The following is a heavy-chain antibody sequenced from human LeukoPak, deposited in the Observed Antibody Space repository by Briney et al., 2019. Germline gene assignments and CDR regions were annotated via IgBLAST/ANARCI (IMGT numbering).Heavy chain of an antibody. V-gene: IGHV3-23*01. CDR3: GKGGIGGASGGVGHFDY. CDR1: GFTFSSYA. Sequence: GESLRLSCAASGFTFSSYAMSWVRQAPGKGLEWVSAISGSGGSTYYADSVKGRFTISRDNSKNTLYLQMNSLRAEDTAVYYWGKGGIGGASGGVGHFDYWGQGTLVTVSS. CDR2: ISGSGGST. D-gene: IGHD3-16*01. J-gene: IGHJ4*02.